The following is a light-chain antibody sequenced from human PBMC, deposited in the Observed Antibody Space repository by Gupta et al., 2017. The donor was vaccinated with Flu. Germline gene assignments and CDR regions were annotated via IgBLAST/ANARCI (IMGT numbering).Light chain of an antibody. V-gene: IGKV1-5*03. CDR3: QQYNSYLTWT. Sequence: STLSATVGDRVTITCRASQSISSWLAWYQQKPGKAPKLLIYKASSLESGVPSRFSGSGSGTEFTLTISSLQPDDFATYYCQQYNSYLTWTFGQGTKVEIK. J-gene: IGKJ1*01. CDR2: KAS. CDR1: QSISSW.